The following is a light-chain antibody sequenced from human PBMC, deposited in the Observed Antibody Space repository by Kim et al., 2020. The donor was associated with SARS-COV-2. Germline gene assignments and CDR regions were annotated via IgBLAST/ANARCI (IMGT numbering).Light chain of an antibody. CDR3: CSYAGSSTLYV. J-gene: IGLJ1*01. Sequence: QSALTQPASVSGSPGQSITISCTGTSSDVGNYNLVSWYQQHPGKAPKLMIYEVSKRPSGVSNRFSGSNSGNTASLTISGLQAEDEADYYCCSYAGSSTLYVFGTGTKVTVL. CDR2: EVS. V-gene: IGLV2-23*02. CDR1: SSDVGNYNL.